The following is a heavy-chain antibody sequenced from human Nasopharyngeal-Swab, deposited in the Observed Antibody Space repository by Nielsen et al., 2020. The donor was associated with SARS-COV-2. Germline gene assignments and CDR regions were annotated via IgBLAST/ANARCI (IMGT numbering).Heavy chain of an antibody. J-gene: IGHJ3*02. CDR1: GFTFSRYG. CDR2: IRYDGSNK. D-gene: IGHD3-22*01. CDR3: AKDGAYDTMIVVVIKGPAFDI. V-gene: IGHV3-30*02. Sequence: GGSLRLSCAASGFTFSRYGMHWVRQAPGKGLEGVAFIRYDGSNKYYADSVKGRFTISRDNSKNTLYLQMNSLRAEDTAVYYCAKDGAYDTMIVVVIKGPAFDIWGQGTMVTVSS.